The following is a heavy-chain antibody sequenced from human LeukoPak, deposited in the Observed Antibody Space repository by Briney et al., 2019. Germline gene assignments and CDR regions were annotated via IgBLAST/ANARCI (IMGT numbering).Heavy chain of an antibody. V-gene: IGHV3-9*01. CDR1: GFTFDDYA. J-gene: IGHJ4*02. D-gene: IGHD3-16*02. Sequence: GRSLRLSCAASGFTFDDYAMHWVRQAPGKGLEWVSGISWNSGGIGYADSVKGRFTISRDNAKNSLYLQMNSLRPEDTALYYCATVRGNYVWGSYRPYYFDYWGQGTLVTVSS. CDR3: ATVRGNYVWGSYRPYYFDY. CDR2: ISWNSGGI.